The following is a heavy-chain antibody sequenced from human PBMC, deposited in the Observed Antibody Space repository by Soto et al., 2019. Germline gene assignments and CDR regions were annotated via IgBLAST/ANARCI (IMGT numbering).Heavy chain of an antibody. J-gene: IGHJ5*02. CDR1: GYTFSSYG. V-gene: IGHV1-18*01. CDR3: ARVGGRSGYNWNWFDP. Sequence: ASVKVSCKASGYTFSSYGISWVRQAPGQGLEWMGWISAYNGNTNYAQKFQDRVTMTTDTSTSTAYMELRSLTSDDTAVFYCARVGGRSGYNWNWFDPWGQGTLVTVSS. CDR2: ISAYNGNT. D-gene: IGHD5-12*01.